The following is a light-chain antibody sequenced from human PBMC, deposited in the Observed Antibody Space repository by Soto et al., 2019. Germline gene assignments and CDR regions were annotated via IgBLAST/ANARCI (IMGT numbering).Light chain of an antibody. CDR3: QQYGSTPWT. Sequence: EIVLTQSPGTRSLSPGERATLSCRASQSVSRSYLAWYQQKPGQAPRLLIYSASSRATGIPDRFSGSESGTDFTLTISRLEPEDFAVYYCQQYGSTPWTFGQGTKVEIK. J-gene: IGKJ1*01. V-gene: IGKV3-20*01. CDR2: SAS. CDR1: QSVSRSY.